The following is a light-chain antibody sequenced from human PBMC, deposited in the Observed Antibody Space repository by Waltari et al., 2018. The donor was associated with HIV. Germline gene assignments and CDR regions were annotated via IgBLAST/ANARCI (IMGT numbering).Light chain of an antibody. Sequence: DIQLTQSPSTLSASVGDRVSITCRASQSISTWLAWYQQKPGKAPKLLIYKASILQGGVPSRFSGSGSGTEFTLTISSLQPDEFATYYCQHYNSSPWTFGQGTKVEIK. CDR3: QHYNSSPWT. V-gene: IGKV1-5*03. CDR1: QSISTW. CDR2: KAS. J-gene: IGKJ1*01.